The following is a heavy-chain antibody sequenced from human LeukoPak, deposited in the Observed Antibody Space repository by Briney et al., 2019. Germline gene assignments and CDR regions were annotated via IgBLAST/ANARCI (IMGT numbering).Heavy chain of an antibody. Sequence: PSETLSLTCTVSGYSISSGYYWGWIRQPPGKGLEWIGSIYHSGSTYYNPSLKSRVTISVDTSKNQFSLKLSSVTAADTAVYYCARGSGSYWEGAYYFDYWGQGTLVTVSS. CDR2: IYHSGST. J-gene: IGHJ4*02. CDR3: ARGSGSYWEGAYYFDY. D-gene: IGHD1-26*01. CDR1: GYSISSGYY. V-gene: IGHV4-38-2*02.